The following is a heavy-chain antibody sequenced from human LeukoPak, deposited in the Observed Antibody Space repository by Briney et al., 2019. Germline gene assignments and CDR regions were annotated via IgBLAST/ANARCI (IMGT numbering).Heavy chain of an antibody. CDR2: ITTGGRTM. CDR1: GITLSDHY. V-gene: IGHV3-11*04. J-gene: IGHJ4*02. Sequence: GGSLRLSCAASGITLSDHYMSWIRQAPGKGPEWVSYITTGGRTMYYADSVRGRFTISGDNAKNSVYLQMTSLGAEDTAVYYCATYTQYFGAPGGAGYWGLGTLVTVSS. D-gene: IGHD2-8*02. CDR3: ATYTQYFGAPGGAGY.